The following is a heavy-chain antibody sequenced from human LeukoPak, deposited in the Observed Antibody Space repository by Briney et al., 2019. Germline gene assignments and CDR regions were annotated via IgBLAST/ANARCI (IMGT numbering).Heavy chain of an antibody. Sequence: GGSLRLSCAASGFTFSNAWRSWVRQAPGKGLEWVGRIKSKTDGGTTDYAAPVKGRFTISRDDSKNTLYLQMNSLKTEDTAVYYCSTDRYYDSSGLDYWGQGTLVTVSS. D-gene: IGHD3-22*01. CDR1: GFTFSNAW. CDR3: STDRYYDSSGLDY. J-gene: IGHJ4*02. CDR2: IKSKTDGGTT. V-gene: IGHV3-15*01.